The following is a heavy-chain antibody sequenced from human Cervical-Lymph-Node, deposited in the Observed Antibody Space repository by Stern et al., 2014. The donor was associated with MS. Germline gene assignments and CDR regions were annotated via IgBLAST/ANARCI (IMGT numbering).Heavy chain of an antibody. D-gene: IGHD2-15*01. CDR3: ARGSDT. CDR2: IKEDGSET. CDR1: GFTFSSYW. J-gene: IGHJ5*02. Sequence: MQLVESGGGLVQPGGSLRLSCAASGFTFSSYWMNWVRQAPGKGLEWVANIKEDGSETYHVYSVKGRFTISSVNAHNPPYLLMNSLRAEDTAVYYCARGSDTWGPGTLVTVSS. V-gene: IGHV3-7*01.